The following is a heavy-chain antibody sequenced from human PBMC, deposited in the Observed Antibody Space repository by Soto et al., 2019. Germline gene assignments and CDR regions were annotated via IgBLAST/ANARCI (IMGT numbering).Heavy chain of an antibody. D-gene: IGHD3-10*01. CDR3: AREPMVRAAHGFDI. CDR2: INPNSVGT. CDR1: GYTFTGHY. Sequence: ASVKVSCKASGYTFTGHYMHWVLQAPGQGLEWMGWINPNSVGTNYAQKFQGRVTVTRDTSISTAYMELSRLRSDDTAVYYCAREPMVRAAHGFDIWGQGTMVTVSS. V-gene: IGHV1-2*02. J-gene: IGHJ3*02.